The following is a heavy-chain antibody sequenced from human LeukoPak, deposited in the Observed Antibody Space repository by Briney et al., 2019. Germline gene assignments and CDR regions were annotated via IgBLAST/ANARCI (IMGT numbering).Heavy chain of an antibody. Sequence: GGSLRLSCAASGFTFSSYSMNWVRQAPGKGLEWVSSISSSSSYIYYADSVKGRFTISRDNAKNSLYLQMNSLRAEDTAVYYCARDIGGSRTEYSYYYMDVWGKGTTVTVSS. CDR3: ARDIGGSRTEYSYYYMDV. V-gene: IGHV3-21*01. CDR2: ISSSSSYI. J-gene: IGHJ6*03. D-gene: IGHD2-2*01. CDR1: GFTFSSYS.